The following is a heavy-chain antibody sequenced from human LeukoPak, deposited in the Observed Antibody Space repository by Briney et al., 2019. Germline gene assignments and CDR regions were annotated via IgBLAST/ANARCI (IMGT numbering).Heavy chain of an antibody. CDR3: ARHAAAPGTSWFDP. CDR1: GYIFSSYW. V-gene: IGHV5-51*01. D-gene: IGHD6-13*01. CDR2: ICPGDSDT. Sequence: GESLKISCKGSGYIFSSYWIGWVRQMPGKGLEWMGIICPGDSDTRYSPSFQGQVTMSADKSISTAYLQWSSLKASDTAIYYCARHAAAPGTSWFDPWGQGTLVTVSS. J-gene: IGHJ5*02.